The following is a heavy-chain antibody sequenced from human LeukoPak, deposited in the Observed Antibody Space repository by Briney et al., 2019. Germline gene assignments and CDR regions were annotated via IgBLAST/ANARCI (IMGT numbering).Heavy chain of an antibody. CDR1: GFTFSSYG. D-gene: IGHD3-3*01. CDR2: ISYDGSNK. V-gene: IGHV3-30*18. CDR3: AKRLGYYDFWSGPFDY. Sequence: GRSLRLPCAASGFTFSSYGMHWVRQAPGKGLEWVAVISYDGSNKYYADSVKGRFTISRDNSKNTLYLQMNSLRAEDTAVYYCAKRLGYYDFWSGPFDYWGQGTLVTVSS. J-gene: IGHJ4*02.